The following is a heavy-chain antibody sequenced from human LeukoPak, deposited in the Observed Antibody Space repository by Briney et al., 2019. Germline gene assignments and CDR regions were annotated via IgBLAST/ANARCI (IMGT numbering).Heavy chain of an antibody. CDR2: IYTSGST. CDR1: GGSISSGNYY. D-gene: IGHD3-10*01. CDR3: ARGKEVITMLRGLKPGYYFDY. J-gene: IGHJ4*02. Sequence: MPSETLSLTCTVSGGSISSGNYYWSWIRQPAGKGLEWIGRIYTSGSTNYNPSLKSPVTISVDTSKNRFSLKLNSVTAADTAVYYCARGKEVITMLRGLKPGYYFDYWGQGTLVTVSS. V-gene: IGHV4-61*02.